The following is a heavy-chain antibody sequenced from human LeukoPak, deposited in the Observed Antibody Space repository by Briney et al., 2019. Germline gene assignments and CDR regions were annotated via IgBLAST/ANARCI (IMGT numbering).Heavy chain of an antibody. CDR1: GFTFSSYS. J-gene: IGHJ4*02. CDR3: ASGLSGSSWSNFDY. CDR2: ISSSSSTI. D-gene: IGHD6-13*01. Sequence: PGGALRLSWAASGFTFSSYSMKWVGQAPGKGLEGVSYISSSSSTIYYADSVKRRFTISRDNAKNSLYLQMNSLRAEDTAVYYCASGLSGSSWSNFDYWGQGTLVTVSS. V-gene: IGHV3-48*04.